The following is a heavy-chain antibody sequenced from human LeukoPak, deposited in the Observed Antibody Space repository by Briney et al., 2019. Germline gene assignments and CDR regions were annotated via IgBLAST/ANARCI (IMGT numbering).Heavy chain of an antibody. J-gene: IGHJ4*02. V-gene: IGHV3-15*01. CDR1: GFSISNDW. CDR2: VKGRSAGETT. D-gene: IGHD3-10*01. Sequence: GGSLRLSCAASGFSISNDWMSWVRQAPGKGLEWVARVKGRSAGETTDYAAPVKGRFTISRDDSKNTLYLQMNSLKTEDTAVYYCTLIQGWGSGSYYRDFWGQGTLVTVSS. CDR3: TLIQGWGSGSYYRDF.